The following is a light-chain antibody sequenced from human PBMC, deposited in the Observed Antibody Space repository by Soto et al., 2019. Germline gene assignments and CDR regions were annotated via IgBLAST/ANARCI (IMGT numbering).Light chain of an antibody. CDR3: QQRSNVIT. Sequence: EIMLTQSPATLSLSPGERATLSCRASQSVSSYLAWYQQKPGQAPRLLIYDASNRATGIPARFSGSGSGTDFTLTISSLEPEDFAVYYCQQRSNVITFGQGTRLEIK. CDR2: DAS. V-gene: IGKV3-11*01. J-gene: IGKJ5*01. CDR1: QSVSSY.